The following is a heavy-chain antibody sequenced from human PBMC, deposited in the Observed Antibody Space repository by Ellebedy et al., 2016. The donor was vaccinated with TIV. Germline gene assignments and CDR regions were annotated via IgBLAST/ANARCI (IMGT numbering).Heavy chain of an antibody. D-gene: IGHD4-17*01. J-gene: IGHJ4*02. CDR3: TTDTDYGDYFDY. CDR2: IKSKTDGGTT. V-gene: IGHV3-15*07. Sequence: PGGSLRLSCAASGSTFSNAWMNWVRQAPGKGLEWVGRIKSKTDGGTTDYAAPVKGRFTISRDDSKNTLYLQMNSLRTEDTAVYYCTTDTDYGDYFDYWGQGTLVTVSS. CDR1: GSTFSNAW.